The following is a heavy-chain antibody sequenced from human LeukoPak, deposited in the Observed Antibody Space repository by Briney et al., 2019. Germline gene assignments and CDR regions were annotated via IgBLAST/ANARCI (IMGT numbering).Heavy chain of an antibody. D-gene: IGHD2-2*01. V-gene: IGHV4-4*02. Sequence: PSGTLSLTCAVSGGSISSSNWWSWVRQPPGKGLEWIGEIYHSGSTNYNPSLKSRVTISVDTSKNQFSLKLSSVTAADTAVYYCARDNRYCSSTSCYGLDAFDIWGQGTMVTVSS. CDR3: ARDNRYCSSTSCYGLDAFDI. J-gene: IGHJ3*02. CDR1: GGSISSSNW. CDR2: IYHSGST.